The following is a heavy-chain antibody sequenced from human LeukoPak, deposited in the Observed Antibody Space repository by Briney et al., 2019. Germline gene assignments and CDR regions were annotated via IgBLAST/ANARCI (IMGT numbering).Heavy chain of an antibody. Sequence: GGSLRLSCAASGFTFSSYWMSWVRQTSGKGLEWVANIKQDGSERLYVDSVKGRFTISRDNAENSLYLQMNSLTAEDTAVYYCTRGDSSGWYFGGQETLVTVSS. V-gene: IGHV3-7*01. D-gene: IGHD6-19*01. CDR3: TRGDSSGWYF. J-gene: IGHJ4*02. CDR2: IKQDGSER. CDR1: GFTFSSYW.